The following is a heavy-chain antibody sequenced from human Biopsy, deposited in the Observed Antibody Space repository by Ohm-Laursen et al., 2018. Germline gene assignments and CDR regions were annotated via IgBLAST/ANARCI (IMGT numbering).Heavy chain of an antibody. CDR3: ARNAWPTLSTMIVVVKGFNWFGP. Sequence: GSSVKVSCKASGGTFTRYAMHWVRQAPGQGLEWMGIINPSGGSTTYAQKFQGRVTMTRDTSTSTVYMELSSLRSEDTAVYYCARNAWPTLSTMIVVVKGFNWFGPWGQGTLVTVSS. CDR2: INPSGGST. J-gene: IGHJ5*02. D-gene: IGHD3-22*01. CDR1: GGTFTRYA. V-gene: IGHV1-46*01.